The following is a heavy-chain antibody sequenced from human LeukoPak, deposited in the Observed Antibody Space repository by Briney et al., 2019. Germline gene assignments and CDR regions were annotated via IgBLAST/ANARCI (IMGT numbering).Heavy chain of an antibody. CDR3: ARSGTSGSYGLIRYDY. J-gene: IGHJ4*02. V-gene: IGHV1-69*05. CDR1: GGTFSSYA. Sequence: GASVKVSCKASGGTFSSYATSWVRQAPGQGLEWMGRIIPIFGTANYAQKFQGRVTITTDESTSTAYMELSSLRSEDTAVYYCARSGTSGSYGLIRYDYWGQGTLVTVSS. CDR2: IIPIFGTA. D-gene: IGHD3-10*01.